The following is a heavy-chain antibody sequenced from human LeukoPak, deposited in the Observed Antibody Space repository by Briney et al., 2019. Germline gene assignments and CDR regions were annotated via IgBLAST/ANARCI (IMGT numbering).Heavy chain of an antibody. V-gene: IGHV2-70*04. J-gene: IGHJ4*02. CDR3: ARMAPPVGCYDSSGYCDY. CDR1: GFSLSTSGMR. CDR2: IDWDDDK. Sequence: SGPTLVNPTQTLTLTCTFSGFSLSTSGMRVSWIRQPPGKALEWLARIDWDDDKFYNTSLRTRLTISKDTSKNQVVLKTTNMDPVDTATYYCARMAPPVGCYDSSGYCDYSGQGTLVTVCS. D-gene: IGHD3-22*01.